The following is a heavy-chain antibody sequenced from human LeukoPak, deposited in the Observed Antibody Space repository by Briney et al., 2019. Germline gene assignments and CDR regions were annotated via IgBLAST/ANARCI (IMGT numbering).Heavy chain of an antibody. V-gene: IGHV4-31*03. CDR3: ARTYCSSMSCSGVDY. D-gene: IGHD2-2*01. J-gene: IGHJ4*02. CDR2: IYYSGST. CDR1: GGSISSGGYY. Sequence: PSETLSLTCTVSGGSISSGGYYWSWIRQHPGKGLEWIGYIYYSGSTYYNPSLKSRVTISVDTSKNQFSLKLSSVTAADTAVYYCARTYCSSMSCSGVDYWGQGTLVTVSS.